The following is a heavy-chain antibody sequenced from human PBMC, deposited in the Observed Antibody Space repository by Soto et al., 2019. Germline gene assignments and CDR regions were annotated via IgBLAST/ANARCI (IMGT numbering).Heavy chain of an antibody. V-gene: IGHV4-31*03. Sequence: SETLSLTCTVSGGSISSGGYYWSWIRQHPGKGLEWIGYIYYSGSTYYNPSLKSRVTISVDTSKNQFSLKLSSVTAADTAVYYCARGFAAAGRRHFDYWGQGTLVTVSS. CDR3: ARGFAAAGRRHFDY. J-gene: IGHJ4*02. D-gene: IGHD6-13*01. CDR2: IYYSGST. CDR1: GGSISSGGYY.